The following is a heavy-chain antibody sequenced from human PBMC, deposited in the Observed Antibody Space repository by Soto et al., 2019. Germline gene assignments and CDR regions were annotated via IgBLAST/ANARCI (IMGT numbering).Heavy chain of an antibody. CDR1: GYSFSSYW. D-gene: IGHD2-2*01. CDR2: IEPSDAYT. V-gene: IGHV5-10-1*01. J-gene: IGHJ6*02. Sequence: GESLKISCKGVGYSFSSYWISWVRQMPGKGLEWMGRIEPSDAYTNYSPSFQGHVTISTDKSISTAYLQWSRLRASDTAMYNCARRYCSSTSCPSNHYAIDVWGQGPTVTFSS. CDR3: ARRYCSSTSCPSNHYAIDV.